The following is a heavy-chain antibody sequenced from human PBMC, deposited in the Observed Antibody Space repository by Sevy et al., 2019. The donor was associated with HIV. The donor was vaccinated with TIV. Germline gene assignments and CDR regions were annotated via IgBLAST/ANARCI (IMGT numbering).Heavy chain of an antibody. CDR1: GGSFSSYA. CDR3: ARGQYYDTSGNYHGGMDV. CDR2: IIPVFGAS. J-gene: IGHJ6*02. Sequence: ASVKVSGKASGGSFSSYAINWVRQAPGQGLEWMGGIIPVFGASDYAQRFQGRVSIIADESTSTAYMELRTLRSEDTAVYYCARGQYYDTSGNYHGGMDVWGQGTTVTVSS. D-gene: IGHD3-22*01. V-gene: IGHV1-69*13.